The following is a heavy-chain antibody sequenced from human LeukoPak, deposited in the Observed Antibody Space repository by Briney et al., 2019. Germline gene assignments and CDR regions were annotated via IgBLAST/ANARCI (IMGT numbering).Heavy chain of an antibody. V-gene: IGHV3-9*01. D-gene: IGHD3-3*01. Sequence: GGSLRLSCAASGFTFDDYAMHWVRQAPGKGLEWVSGISWNSGSIGYADSVKGRFTISRDNAKNSLYLQMNSLRAEDTALYYCAKDHHYDFWTGAFDIWGQGTMVTVSS. CDR2: ISWNSGSI. J-gene: IGHJ3*02. CDR1: GFTFDDYA. CDR3: AKDHHYDFWTGAFDI.